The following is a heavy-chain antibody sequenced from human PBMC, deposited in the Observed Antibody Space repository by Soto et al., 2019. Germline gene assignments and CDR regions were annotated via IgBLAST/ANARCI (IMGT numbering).Heavy chain of an antibody. Sequence: PPETLSLTWAVSGGSLDYTYWWGWVRQPPGKGLEWIGEIYHSGATNYNPSLKSRVTISVDKSKNQFSLKLNSVTAADTAVYYCATTPWCVRFGELSSFDYWCQGTLVTGSS. J-gene: IGHJ4*02. CDR3: ATTPWCVRFGELSSFDY. D-gene: IGHD3-10*01. CDR2: IYHSGAT. CDR1: GGSLDYTYW. V-gene: IGHV4-4*03.